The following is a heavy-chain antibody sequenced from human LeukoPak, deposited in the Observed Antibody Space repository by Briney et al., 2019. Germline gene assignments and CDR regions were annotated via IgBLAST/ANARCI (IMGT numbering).Heavy chain of an antibody. V-gene: IGHV4-59*08. CDR3: ARHKNYGSGRRVDP. Sequence: PSETLSLTCNVSGGSISSYYWIWIRQPPGKGLEWIGYISYSGSTYYNPSLKSRVTISVDTSRNQLSLQLSSVTAADTAVYYCARHKNYGSGRRVDPWGQGTLVTVSS. J-gene: IGHJ5*02. CDR2: ISYSGST. CDR1: GGSISSYY. D-gene: IGHD3-10*01.